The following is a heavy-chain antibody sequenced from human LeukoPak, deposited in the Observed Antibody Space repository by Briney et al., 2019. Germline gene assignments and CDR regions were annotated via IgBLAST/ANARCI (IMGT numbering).Heavy chain of an antibody. CDR2: ISYDGSNK. D-gene: IGHD3-22*01. Sequence: GGSLRLSCAASGFTFSSYGMHWVRQAPGKGLEWVAVISYDGSNKYYADSVKGRFTISRDNSKNTLYLQMNSLRAEDTAVYYCAKDIRLYYYDSSGSDYWGQGTLVTVSS. CDR1: GFTFSSYG. J-gene: IGHJ4*02. V-gene: IGHV3-30*18. CDR3: AKDIRLYYYDSSGSDY.